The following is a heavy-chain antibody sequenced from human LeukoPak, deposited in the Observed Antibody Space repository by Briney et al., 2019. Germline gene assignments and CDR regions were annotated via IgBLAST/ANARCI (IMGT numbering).Heavy chain of an antibody. D-gene: IGHD5-18*01. J-gene: IGHJ4*02. V-gene: IGHV4-59*01. CDR3: ARRRYGYDY. CDR1: GGSISSYY. CDR2: IYYSGST. Sequence: PSETLSLTCIASGGSISSYYWSWIRQPPGKGLEWIGYIYYSGSTNYNPSLQSRVTISVDTSKNQFSLKLSSVTAADTVVYYCARRRYGYDYWGQGTLVTVSS.